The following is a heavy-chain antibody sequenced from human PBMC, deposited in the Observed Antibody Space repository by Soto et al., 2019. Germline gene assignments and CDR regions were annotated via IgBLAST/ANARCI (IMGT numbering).Heavy chain of an antibody. V-gene: IGHV1-18*01. CDR1: GYSFTSYG. Sequence: ALVKVSCNASGYSFTSYGISLVRQAPGQGLEWMGWISAYNGNTNYAQKLQGRVTMTTDTSTSTAYMELRSLRSDDTAVYYCARALRKGGMDVWGQGTTVTVSS. CDR3: ARALRKGGMDV. CDR2: ISAYNGNT. J-gene: IGHJ6*02. D-gene: IGHD5-12*01.